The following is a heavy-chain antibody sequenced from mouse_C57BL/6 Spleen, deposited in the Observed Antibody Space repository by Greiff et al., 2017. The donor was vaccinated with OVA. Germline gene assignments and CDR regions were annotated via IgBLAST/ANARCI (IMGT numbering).Heavy chain of an antibody. CDR2: ISYDGSN. Sequence: EVKLQESGPALVKPSQSLSLTCSVTGYSITSGYYWNWIRQFPGNKLEWMGYISYDGSNNYNPSLKNRISITRDTSKNQFFLKLNSVTTEDTATYYCATGTPFAYWGQGTLVTVSA. CDR1: GYSITSGYY. D-gene: IGHD4-1*01. CDR3: ATGTPFAY. V-gene: IGHV3-6*01. J-gene: IGHJ3*01.